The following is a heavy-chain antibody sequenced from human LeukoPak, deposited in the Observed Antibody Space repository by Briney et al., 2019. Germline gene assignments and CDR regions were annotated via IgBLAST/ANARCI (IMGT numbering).Heavy chain of an antibody. D-gene: IGHD3-9*01. Sequence: GGSLRLSCAASGFIFRNYAMSWVRQAPGKGLEWVSAVTGSGDTTYYADSVKGRFTVSRDNSKNTLYVEMNTLRAEDTAVYYCAKWGDYDILTGYYVSDFWGQGTLVTVSS. V-gene: IGHV3-23*01. CDR3: AKWGDYDILTGYYVSDF. CDR1: GFIFRNYA. CDR2: VTGSGDTT. J-gene: IGHJ4*02.